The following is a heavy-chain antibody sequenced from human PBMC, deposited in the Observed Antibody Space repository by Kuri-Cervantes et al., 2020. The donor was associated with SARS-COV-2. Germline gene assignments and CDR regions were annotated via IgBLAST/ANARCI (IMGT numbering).Heavy chain of an antibody. D-gene: IGHD3-3*01. CDR2: IKQDGSEK. J-gene: IGHJ6*02. CDR1: GFIFSTYS. CDR3: VKDQAITIFGVAIYYYGMDV. V-gene: IGHV3-7*01. Sequence: GESLKISCAASGFIFSTYSMSWVRQAPGKGLEWVANIKQDGSEKYYVDSVKGRFTISRDNSKSTLYLQMSSLRAEDTAVYYCVKDQAITIFGVAIYYYGMDVWGQGTTVTVSS.